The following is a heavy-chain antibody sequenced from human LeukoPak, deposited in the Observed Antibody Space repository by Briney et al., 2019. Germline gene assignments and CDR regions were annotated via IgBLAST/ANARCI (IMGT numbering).Heavy chain of an antibody. D-gene: IGHD2-21*01. Sequence: ASVKVSCKAPVYTFSSYDTNWVPQATEQGLEWMGCMNPNSGNTGYTHKFQGRVTMTRNTSISTAYMELSSLRAEDPAVYYCARAISVKYYFDYWGQGTLVTVSS. V-gene: IGHV1-8*01. J-gene: IGHJ4*02. CDR2: MNPNSGNT. CDR1: VYTFSSYD. CDR3: ARAISVKYYFDY.